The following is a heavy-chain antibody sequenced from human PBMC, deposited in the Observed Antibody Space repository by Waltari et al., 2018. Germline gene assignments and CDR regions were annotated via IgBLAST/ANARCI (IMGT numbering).Heavy chain of an antibody. V-gene: IGHV2-5*02. CDR1: GFSPSTSGVG. D-gene: IGHD4-4*01. Sequence: QITLKESGPTLVNTTQTLTLTCPSSGFSPSTSGVGVGWIRQPPGKPLEWLALIYWDDDKRYSPSLKSRLTITKDTSKNQVVLTMTNMDPVDTATYYCAHRRTVNTLDYWGQGTLVTVSS. CDR3: AHRRTVNTLDY. CDR2: IYWDDDK. J-gene: IGHJ4*02.